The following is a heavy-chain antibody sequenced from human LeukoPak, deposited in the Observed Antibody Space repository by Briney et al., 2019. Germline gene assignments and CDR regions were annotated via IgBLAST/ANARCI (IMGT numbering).Heavy chain of an antibody. D-gene: IGHD3-16*02. CDR3: ARVLDVWGSYPTDFDY. CDR1: GGSFSGYY. J-gene: IGHJ4*02. V-gene: IGHV4-34*01. CDR2: INHSGST. Sequence: PSETLSLTCAVYGGSFSGYYWSWIRQPPGKGLEWIGEINHSGSTNYNPSLKSRVTISVDTSKNQFSLKLSSVTAADTAVYYCARVLDVWGSYPTDFDYWGQGTLVTVSS.